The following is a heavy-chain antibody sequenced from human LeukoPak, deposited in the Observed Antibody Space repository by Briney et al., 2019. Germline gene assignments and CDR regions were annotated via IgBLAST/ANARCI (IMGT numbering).Heavy chain of an antibody. CDR3: AKISPYGGNSA. CDR1: GFTFSNYA. Sequence: GGSLRLSCAASGFTFSNYAMSWVRQAPGKGLEWVSAISGNGGSTYYADSVKGRLTISRDNSKTTLYLQMNSLRAEDTAVYYCAKISPYGGNSAWGQGTLVTVSS. CDR2: ISGNGGST. J-gene: IGHJ4*02. D-gene: IGHD4-23*01. V-gene: IGHV3-23*01.